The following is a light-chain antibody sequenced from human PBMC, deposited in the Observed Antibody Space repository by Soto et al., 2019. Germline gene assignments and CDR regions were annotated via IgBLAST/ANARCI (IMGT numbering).Light chain of an antibody. Sequence: EIVLTQSPGTLSLSPGERATLSCRASQSISSSYLAWYQQKSGQPPRLLIYGASRRATGIPDRFSGSGSGTDFTITIDRLEPEDFAVFYCPHYGSSWTFGQGTKVEIK. CDR2: GAS. J-gene: IGKJ1*01. CDR3: PHYGSSWT. CDR1: QSISSSY. V-gene: IGKV3-20*01.